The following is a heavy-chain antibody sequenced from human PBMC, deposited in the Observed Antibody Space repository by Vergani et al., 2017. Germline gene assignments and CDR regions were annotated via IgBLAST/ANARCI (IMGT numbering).Heavy chain of an antibody. CDR2: IYSGGST. Sequence: EVQLVESGGGLIQPGGSLRLSCAASGFTVSSNYMSWVRQAPGNGLEWVSVIYSGGSTYYADSVKGRFTISRDKSKNTLYLQMNSLRAEDTAVYYCASGIVVVPAAMGVWGKGTTVTVSS. V-gene: IGHV3-53*01. CDR1: GFTVSSNY. CDR3: ASGIVVVPAAMGV. D-gene: IGHD2-2*01. J-gene: IGHJ6*04.